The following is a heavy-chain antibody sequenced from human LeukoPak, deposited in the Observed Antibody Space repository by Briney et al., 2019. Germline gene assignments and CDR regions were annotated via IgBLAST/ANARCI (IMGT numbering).Heavy chain of an antibody. CDR2: ISSDGSNK. CDR3: AKEYYDFWSGYPLLDY. CDR1: GFTFSSYG. V-gene: IGHV3-30*18. D-gene: IGHD3-3*01. Sequence: GGSLRLSCAASGFTFSSYGMHWVRQAPGKGLEWVAVISSDGSNKYYADSVKGRFTISRDNSKNTLYLQMNSLRAEDTAVYYCAKEYYDFWSGYPLLDYWGQGTLVTVSS. J-gene: IGHJ4*02.